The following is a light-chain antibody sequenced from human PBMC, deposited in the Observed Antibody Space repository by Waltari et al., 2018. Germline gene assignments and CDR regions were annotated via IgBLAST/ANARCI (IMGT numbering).Light chain of an antibody. CDR3: AAWDDSLNGVV. CDR1: CSNIGSHR. J-gene: IGLJ2*01. Sequence: SVVTQPPSASGTPGQRVTISCSGSCSNIGSHRATWYQQRPGTAPKLLLYSNNQWPSGVPDRFSGSKSGTSASLAISGLQSEDEADYYCAAWDDSLNGVVFGGGTKLTVL. V-gene: IGLV1-44*01. CDR2: SNN.